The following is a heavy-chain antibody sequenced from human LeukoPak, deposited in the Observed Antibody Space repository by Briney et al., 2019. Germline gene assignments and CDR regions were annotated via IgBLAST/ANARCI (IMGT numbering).Heavy chain of an antibody. CDR2: IYYSGST. V-gene: IGHV4-59*01. Sequence: SETLSLTCTGSGGSISSYYWSWIRQPPGKGLEWIGYIYYSGSTNYNPSLKSRVTISVDTSKNQFSLKLSSVTAADTAVYYCARDNGSSPLYYFDYWGQGTLVTVSS. J-gene: IGHJ4*02. D-gene: IGHD2-8*01. CDR3: ARDNGSSPLYYFDY. CDR1: GGSISSYY.